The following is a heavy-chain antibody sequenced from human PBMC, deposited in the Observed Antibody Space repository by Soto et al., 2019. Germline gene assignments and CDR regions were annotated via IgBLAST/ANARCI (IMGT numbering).Heavy chain of an antibody. J-gene: IGHJ4*02. Sequence: SVKVSCKASGGTFSSYAISWVRQAPGQGLEWMGGIIPIFGTANYAQKFQGRVTITADESTSTAYMELSSLRSEDTAVYYCAGGRKEKYYWQPFDYWGQGTLVTVPQ. D-gene: IGHD3-16*01. CDR2: IIPIFGTA. CDR3: AGGRKEKYYWQPFDY. CDR1: GGTFSSYA. V-gene: IGHV1-69*13.